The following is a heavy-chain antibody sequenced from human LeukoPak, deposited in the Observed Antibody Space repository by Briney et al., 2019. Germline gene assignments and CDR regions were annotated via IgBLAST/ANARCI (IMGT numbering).Heavy chain of an antibody. V-gene: IGHV4-39*01. Sequence: SETLSLTCTVSGGSISSSSYYWGWIRQPPGKGLEWIGSIYYSGSTYYNPSPKSRVTISVDTSKNQFSLKLSSVTAADTAVYYCATNPKDIVLMVYFDYWGQGTLVTVSS. CDR1: GGSISSSSYY. CDR2: IYYSGST. J-gene: IGHJ4*02. D-gene: IGHD2-8*01. CDR3: ATNPKDIVLMVYFDY.